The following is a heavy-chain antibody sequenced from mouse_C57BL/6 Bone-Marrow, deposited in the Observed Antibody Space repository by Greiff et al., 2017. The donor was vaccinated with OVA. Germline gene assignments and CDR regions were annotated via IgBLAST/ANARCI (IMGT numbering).Heavy chain of an antibody. J-gene: IGHJ3*01. CDR3: ARSDGYPAWFAY. CDR1: GYTFTSYG. CDR2: IYPRSGNT. V-gene: IGHV1-81*01. D-gene: IGHD2-3*01. Sequence: VQLQQSGAELARPGASVKLSCKASGYTFTSYGISWVKQRTGQGLEWIGEIYPRSGNTYYNEKFKGKATLTADKSSSTAYMELRSLTSEDSAVYFCARSDGYPAWFAYWGQGTLVTGSA.